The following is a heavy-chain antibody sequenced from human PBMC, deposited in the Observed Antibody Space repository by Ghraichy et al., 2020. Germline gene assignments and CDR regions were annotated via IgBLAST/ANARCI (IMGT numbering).Heavy chain of an antibody. CDR2: FDPEDGET. CDR1: GYTLTELS. V-gene: IGHV1-24*01. CDR3: ATDCSSTSCFGGWFDP. Sequence: ASVKVSCKVSGYTLTELSMHWVRQAPGKGLEWMGGFDPEDGETIYAQKFQGRVTMTEDTSTDTAYMELSSLRSEDTAVYYCATDCSSTSCFGGWFDPWGQGTLVTVSS. D-gene: IGHD2-2*01. J-gene: IGHJ5*02.